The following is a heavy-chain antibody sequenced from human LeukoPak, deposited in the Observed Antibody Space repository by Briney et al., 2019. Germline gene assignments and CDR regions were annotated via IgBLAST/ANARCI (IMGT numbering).Heavy chain of an antibody. CDR2: INPNSGDT. Sequence: ASVKVSCKTSGYIFTAYYIHWVRQAPGQGLEWMGRINPNSGDTRYAQKFQGRVTMTGDTSISTVYMELSSLGSDDTAVYFCARDRYYYYDTSGYYLDAFDFWGQGTMVTVSS. J-gene: IGHJ3*01. V-gene: IGHV1-2*06. CDR3: ARDRYYYYDTSGYYLDAFDF. CDR1: GYIFTAYY. D-gene: IGHD3-22*01.